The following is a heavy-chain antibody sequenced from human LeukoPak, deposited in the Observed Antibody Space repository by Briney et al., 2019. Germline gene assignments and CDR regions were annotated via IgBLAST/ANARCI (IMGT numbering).Heavy chain of an antibody. D-gene: IGHD3-22*01. CDR1: GYTFTGYY. CDR2: INPNTGVT. V-gene: IGHV1-2*06. CDR3: AKYYYDSSGYYSFDY. J-gene: IGHJ4*02. Sequence: ASVKVSCKASGYTFTGYYMHWVRQAPGQGLEWMGRINPNTGVTNYAQKFQGRVTMTRDTSIGTAYLEVTRLRSDGTAVYYCAKYYYDSSGYYSFDYWGQGTLVTVSS.